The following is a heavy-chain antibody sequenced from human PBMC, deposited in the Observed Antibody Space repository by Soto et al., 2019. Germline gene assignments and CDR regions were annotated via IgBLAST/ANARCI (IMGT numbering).Heavy chain of an antibody. Sequence: EVQLVESGGGLIPPGGSLRLSCAASGFLVNSAYMTWVRQAPGKGLEWLSMINSDGSTLYAESVKGRFTISRDNSTNRPDLQMTSLRAEDTAMYYCARSGYSFAWGYWGQGTLVIVTS. CDR1: GFLVNSAY. CDR2: INSDGST. V-gene: IGHV3-53*01. CDR3: ARSGYSFAWGY. J-gene: IGHJ4*02. D-gene: IGHD5-18*01.